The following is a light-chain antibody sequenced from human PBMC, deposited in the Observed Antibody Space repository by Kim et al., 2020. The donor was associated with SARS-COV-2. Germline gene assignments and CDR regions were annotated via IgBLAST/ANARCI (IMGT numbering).Light chain of an antibody. CDR3: NSRDSTGTHLL. CDR2: GKN. V-gene: IGLV3-19*01. J-gene: IGLJ2*01. CDR1: SLRIYY. Sequence: SSELTQDPAVSVALGQTVRITCQGDSLRIYYASWYQQKPGQAPVLVIYGKNNRPSGIPDRFSGSSSGNTASLTITGAQAEDDADYYCNSRDSTGTHLLFG.